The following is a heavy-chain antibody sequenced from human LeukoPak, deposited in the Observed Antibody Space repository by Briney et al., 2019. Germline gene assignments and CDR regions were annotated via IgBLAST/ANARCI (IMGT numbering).Heavy chain of an antibody. Sequence: SETLSLTCTVSGGSISSYYWSWIRQPPGKGLEWIGYIYYSGSTNYNPSLKSRVTISVDTSKNQFSLKLSSVTAADTAVYYCARRRDSSSWFRKGYYFDYWGQGTLVTVSS. CDR2: IYYSGST. V-gene: IGHV4-59*12. CDR3: ARRRDSSSWFRKGYYFDY. J-gene: IGHJ4*02. D-gene: IGHD6-13*01. CDR1: GGSISSYY.